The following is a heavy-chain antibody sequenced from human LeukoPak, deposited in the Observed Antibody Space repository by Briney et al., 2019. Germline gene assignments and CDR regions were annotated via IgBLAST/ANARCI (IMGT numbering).Heavy chain of an antibody. CDR2: IKQDGSEK. V-gene: IGHV3-7*01. J-gene: IGHJ3*02. D-gene: IGHD6-13*01. CDR1: GFTFSSYW. Sequence: PGGSLRLSGAASGFTFSSYWMSWVRQAPGKGLEWVANIKQDGSEKYYVDSVKGRFTISRDNAKNSLHLQMNSLRAEDTAVYYCARARVAAAAGPDAFDIWGQGTMVTVSS. CDR3: ARARVAAAAGPDAFDI.